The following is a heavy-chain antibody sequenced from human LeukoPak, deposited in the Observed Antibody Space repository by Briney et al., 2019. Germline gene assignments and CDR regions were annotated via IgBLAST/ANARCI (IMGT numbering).Heavy chain of an antibody. CDR3: ARVTGYSSGWYGY. J-gene: IGHJ4*02. D-gene: IGHD6-19*01. CDR2: INSDGSST. CDR1: GFTFSDYY. Sequence: GGSLRLSCAASGFTFSDYYMSWIRQAPGKGLVWVSRINSDGSSTSYADSVKGRFTISRDNAKNTLYLQMNSLRAENTAVYYCARVTGYSSGWYGYWGQGTPVTVSS. V-gene: IGHV3-74*01.